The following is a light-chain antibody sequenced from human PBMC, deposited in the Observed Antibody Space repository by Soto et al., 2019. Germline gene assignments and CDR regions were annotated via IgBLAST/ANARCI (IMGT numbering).Light chain of an antibody. J-gene: IGLJ2*01. CDR2: EGN. V-gene: IGLV2-23*01. Sequence: QSALTQPASVSGSPGQSITISCTGTSSDVGTYNLVSWYQQHPGNAPKLMIYEGNKRPSGVSNRFSGSKSGNTASLTLSGLQAEYEGDYYCSSYVGSGTYVVFGGGTKLTVL. CDR1: SSDVGTYNL. CDR3: SSYVGSGTYVV.